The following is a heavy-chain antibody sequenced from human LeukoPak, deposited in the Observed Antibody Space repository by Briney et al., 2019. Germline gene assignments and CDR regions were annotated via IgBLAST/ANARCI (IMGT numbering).Heavy chain of an antibody. Sequence: GGSLRLSCAASGFTFSDYGMHWVRQAPGKGLEWVAFIRYDGSNKYYADSVKGRFTISRDNSKNTLYLQMNSLRAEDTAVYYCAKSPDGYNFWFDPWGQGTLVTVSS. CDR2: IRYDGSNK. J-gene: IGHJ5*02. CDR3: AKSPDGYNFWFDP. D-gene: IGHD5-24*01. CDR1: GFTFSDYG. V-gene: IGHV3-30*02.